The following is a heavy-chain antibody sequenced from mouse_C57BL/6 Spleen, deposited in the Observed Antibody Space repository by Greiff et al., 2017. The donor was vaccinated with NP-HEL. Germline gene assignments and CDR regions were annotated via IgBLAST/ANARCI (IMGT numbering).Heavy chain of an antibody. CDR3: ARERTTVVAQLYYAMDY. Sequence: EVQLQQSGPVLVKPGPSVKISCKASGFTFTDYYMHWVKQSHGKSLEWIGLVYPYNGGTSYNQKFKGKATLTVDTSSSTAYMELNSLTSADSAVYYCARERTTVVAQLYYAMDYWGQGTSVTVSS. J-gene: IGHJ4*01. CDR1: GFTFTDYY. V-gene: IGHV1-36*01. D-gene: IGHD1-1*01. CDR2: VYPYNGGT.